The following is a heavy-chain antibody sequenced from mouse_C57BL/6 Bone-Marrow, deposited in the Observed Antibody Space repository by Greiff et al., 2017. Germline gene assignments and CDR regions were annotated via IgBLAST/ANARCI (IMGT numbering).Heavy chain of an antibody. D-gene: IGHD1-1*01. Sequence: VQLQQSGPELVKPGASVQLSCKASGYTFTSYDINWVKQRPGQGLEWIGWIYPRDGSTKYNEKFKGKATLTVDTSSSTAYMELHSLTSEDSAFYFCARDYGSSYWYFDVWGTGTTVTVSS. CDR2: IYPRDGST. CDR1: GYTFTSYD. V-gene: IGHV1-85*01. CDR3: ARDYGSSYWYFDV. J-gene: IGHJ1*03.